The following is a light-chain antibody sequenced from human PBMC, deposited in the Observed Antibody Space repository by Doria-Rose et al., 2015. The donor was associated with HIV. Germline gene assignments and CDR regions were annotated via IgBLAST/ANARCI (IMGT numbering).Light chain of an antibody. CDR1: SSDVGGYNY. CDR2: EVN. J-gene: IGLJ2*01. Sequence: TISCTGTSSDVGGYNYVSWYQQHPGKAPKLMIYEVNKRPSGVPDRFSGPKSGNTASLAVSGLQAEDEADYYCSSYAGSDNLVFGGGTKLTVL. CDR3: SSYAGSDNLV. V-gene: IGLV2-8*01.